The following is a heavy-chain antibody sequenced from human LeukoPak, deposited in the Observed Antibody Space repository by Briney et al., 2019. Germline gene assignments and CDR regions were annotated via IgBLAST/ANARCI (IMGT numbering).Heavy chain of an antibody. D-gene: IGHD2-2*01. CDR1: GYTFTGYY. V-gene: IGHV1-2*02. J-gene: IGHJ4*02. CDR2: ISPNSGGT. Sequence: ASVKVSFKSSGYTFTGYYMHWVRQAPGQGLEWMGWISPNSGGTNYAQKFQGRVTMTRDTSISTAYMELSRLRSDDTAVYYCARGGTDIVVVPAAIEIDYWGQGTLVTVSS. CDR3: ARGGTDIVVVPAAIEIDY.